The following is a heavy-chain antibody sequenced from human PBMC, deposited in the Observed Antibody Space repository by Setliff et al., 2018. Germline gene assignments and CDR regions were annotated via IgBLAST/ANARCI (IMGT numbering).Heavy chain of an antibody. J-gene: IGHJ4*02. Sequence: GASVKVSCKASGGTFSSYAISWVRQAPGQGLEWMGGIIPIFGTANYAQKFQGRVTITADESTSTAYMELRSLRSDDTAVYYCARGAAAGYYFDYWGQGTLVTAPQ. D-gene: IGHD6-13*01. CDR2: IIPIFGTA. V-gene: IGHV1-69*13. CDR3: ARGAAAGYYFDY. CDR1: GGTFSSYA.